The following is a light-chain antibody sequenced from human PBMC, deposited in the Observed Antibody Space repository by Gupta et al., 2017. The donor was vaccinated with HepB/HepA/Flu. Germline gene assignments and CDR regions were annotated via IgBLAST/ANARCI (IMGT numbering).Light chain of an antibody. CDR3: QQANRFPLT. J-gene: IGKJ4*01. Sequence: SQLTQSPSSVAAPVGDRVTITCRASQDINTYLDWYQQKPGKAPKLLIYAASSLQSGVPSRFSGSGSGTDFTLSISSLQPGDLATYYCQQANRFPLTFGGGTKVEIK. CDR1: QDINTY. V-gene: IGKV1-12*01. CDR2: AAS.